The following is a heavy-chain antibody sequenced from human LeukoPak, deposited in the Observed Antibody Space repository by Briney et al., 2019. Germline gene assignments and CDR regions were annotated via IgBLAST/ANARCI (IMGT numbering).Heavy chain of an antibody. Sequence: SETLSLTCSVSGGSVTSSSYYWGWIRQPPGKGLEWIGSIYYSGSTYYNPSLKSRVTISVDTSKNQFSLKLSSVTAADTAVYYCARWGYSSSFRWFDPWGQGTLVTVSS. CDR3: ARWGYSSSFRWFDP. CDR2: IYYSGST. V-gene: IGHV4-39*01. CDR1: GGSVTSSSYY. J-gene: IGHJ5*02. D-gene: IGHD6-6*01.